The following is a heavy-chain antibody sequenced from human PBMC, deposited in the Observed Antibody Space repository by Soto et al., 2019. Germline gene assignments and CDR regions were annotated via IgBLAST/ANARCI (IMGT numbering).Heavy chain of an antibody. V-gene: IGHV1-3*01. J-gene: IGHJ3*02. Sequence: ASVKVSCKASGYTFTSYAMHWVRQAPGQRLEWMGWINAGNGNTKYSRKFQGRVTITRDTSASTAYMELSSLRSEDTAVYYCARVEDSSRWYRPPTPDHGTFDIWGQGTMVTVSS. CDR2: INAGNGNT. CDR3: ARVEDSSRWYRPPTPDHGTFDI. CDR1: GYTFTSYA. D-gene: IGHD6-13*01.